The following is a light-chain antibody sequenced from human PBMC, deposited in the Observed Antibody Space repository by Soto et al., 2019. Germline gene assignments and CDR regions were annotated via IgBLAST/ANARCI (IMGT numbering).Light chain of an antibody. CDR2: GAS. J-gene: IGKJ1*01. V-gene: IGKV3-15*01. CDR3: QDYSDWRTWT. CDR1: KTISTN. Sequence: VLTQSPATLSESLGQRATLSCRASKTISTNIAWYQQNPGQAPSRLIYGASTTAAGSPASFSSSGSGTEFTLIISSLQSEDFAVYYCQDYSDWRTWTFGQGTKVDIK.